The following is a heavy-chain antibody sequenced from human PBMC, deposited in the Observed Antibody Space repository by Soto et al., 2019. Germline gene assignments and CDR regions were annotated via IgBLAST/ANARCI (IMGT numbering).Heavy chain of an antibody. CDR1: GGTFSSYA. J-gene: IGHJ4*02. V-gene: IGHV1-69*06. Sequence: GASVKVSCKASGGTFSSYAISWVRQAPGQGLEWMGGIIPIFGTANYAQKFQGRVTITADKSTSTAYMELSSLRSEDTAVYYCARVGPGVHQWLAPFDYWGQGTLVTVSS. CDR2: IIPIFGTA. CDR3: ARVGPGVHQWLAPFDY. D-gene: IGHD6-19*01.